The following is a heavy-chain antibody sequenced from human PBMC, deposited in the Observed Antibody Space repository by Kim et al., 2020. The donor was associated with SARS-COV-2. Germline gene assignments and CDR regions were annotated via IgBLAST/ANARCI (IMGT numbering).Heavy chain of an antibody. J-gene: IGHJ6*01. CDR2: IRSKANSDTT. Sequence: GGSLRLSCTASGFTFGDYAMHWVRQAPGKGLEWVGCIRSKANSDTTEYAASVKGRFTISRDDSKSTAYLQMNSLKTEDTAVYYGTTLLGAWAARYAMD. D-gene: IGHD1-26*01. V-gene: IGHV3-49*04. CDR1: GFTFGDYA. CDR3: TTLLGAWAARYAMD.